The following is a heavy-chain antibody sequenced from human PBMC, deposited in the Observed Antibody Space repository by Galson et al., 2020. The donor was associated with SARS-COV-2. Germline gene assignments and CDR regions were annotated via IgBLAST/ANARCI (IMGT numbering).Heavy chain of an antibody. D-gene: IGHD3-16*02. CDR1: GFTFSNAW. CDR2: IKSKTDGGTT. Sequence: GESLKISCAASGFTFSNAWMSWVRQAPGKGLEWVGRIKSKTDGGTTDYAAPVKGRFTISRDDSKNTLYLQLNSLKTEDTAVYYCTTDRVLDYGWGSYRYEGYWGQGTLVTVAS. J-gene: IGHJ4*02. V-gene: IGHV3-15*01. CDR3: TTDRVLDYGWGSYRYEGY.